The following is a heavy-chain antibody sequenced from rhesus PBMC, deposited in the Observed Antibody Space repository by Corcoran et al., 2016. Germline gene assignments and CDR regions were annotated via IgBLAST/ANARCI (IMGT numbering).Heavy chain of an antibody. CDR3: ARAYGGRIAYGLDS. D-gene: IGHD4-17*01. J-gene: IGHJ6*01. Sequence: QVQLQESGPGLVKPSETLSLTCAVSGGSFSGYYWGWTRSPPGKGLEWIGYKSGRGGMNDYNPSLKSRVTISTDTSKNQFSLKLSSVTAADTAVYYCARAYGGRIAYGLDSWGQGVVVTVSS. CDR1: GGSFSGYY. V-gene: IGHV4-165*01. CDR2: KSGRGGMN.